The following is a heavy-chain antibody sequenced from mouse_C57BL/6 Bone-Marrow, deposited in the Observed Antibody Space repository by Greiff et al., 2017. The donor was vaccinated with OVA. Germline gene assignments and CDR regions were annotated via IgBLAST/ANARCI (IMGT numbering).Heavy chain of an antibody. V-gene: IGHV2-5*01. Sequence: QVQLQQSGPGLVQPSQSLSITCTVSGFSLTSYGVHWVRQSPGKGLEWLGVIWSGGSTDYNAAFMSRLSITKDNSKSQVFFKMNSLQADDTAIYYCAKSFHYYGRHWYFDVWGTGTTVTVSS. CDR1: GFSLTSYG. J-gene: IGHJ1*03. D-gene: IGHD1-1*01. CDR3: AKSFHYYGRHWYFDV. CDR2: IWSGGST.